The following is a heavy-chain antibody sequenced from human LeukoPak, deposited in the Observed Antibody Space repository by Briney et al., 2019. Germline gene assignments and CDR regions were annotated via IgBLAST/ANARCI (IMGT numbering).Heavy chain of an antibody. CDR1: GFTLDDYT. J-gene: IGHJ4*02. Sequence: GGSLRLSCAASGFTLDDYTMHWVRQAPGKGLEWVSLISWDGGSTYYADSVKGRFTISRDSSKNSLYLQMNSLRTEDTALYYCAKDIDYGGNSGGVDYWGQGTLVTVSS. CDR2: ISWDGGST. V-gene: IGHV3-43*01. D-gene: IGHD4-23*01. CDR3: AKDIDYGGNSGGVDY.